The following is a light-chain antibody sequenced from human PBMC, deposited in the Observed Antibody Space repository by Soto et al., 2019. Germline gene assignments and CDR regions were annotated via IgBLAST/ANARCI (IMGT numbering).Light chain of an antibody. V-gene: IGLV2-11*01. J-gene: IGLJ3*02. CDR3: CSYAGSYTWV. CDR2: DVS. CDR1: NSDVGGYIY. Sequence: QSALTQPRSVSGSPGQSVTISCTGTNSDVGGYIYVSWYQQHPGKAPKLMIYDVSKRPSGVPDRLSGSKSGNTASLTISGLQAGDEADYYCCSYAGSYTWVFGGGTKLTVL.